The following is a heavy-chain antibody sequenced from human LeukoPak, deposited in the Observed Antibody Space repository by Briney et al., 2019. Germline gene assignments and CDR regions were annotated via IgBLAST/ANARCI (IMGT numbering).Heavy chain of an antibody. D-gene: IGHD5-12*01. Sequence: ASVKVSCKAFGYSITNYYVHWVRQAPGQGLEWMGEINPSGGSTSYAQKFQGRITVTRDTYTNTVYMDLSSLRGEDTATYYCARGAPTTRIGAGRFDYWGQGSLLTVAS. CDR2: INPSGGST. J-gene: IGHJ4*02. V-gene: IGHV1-46*01. CDR3: ARGAPTTRIGAGRFDY. CDR1: GYSITNYY.